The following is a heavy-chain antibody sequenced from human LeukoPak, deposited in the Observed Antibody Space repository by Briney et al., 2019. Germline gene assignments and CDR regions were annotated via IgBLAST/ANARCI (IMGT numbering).Heavy chain of an antibody. J-gene: IGHJ4*02. D-gene: IGHD3-10*01. CDR3: AKDMVHYGSGSCFDY. CDR1: GFTFSSYA. V-gene: IGHV3-23*01. CDR2: ISGSGGST. Sequence: GGSLRLSCAASGFTFSSYAMSWVRQAPGKRLEWVSSISGSGGSTYYADSVQGRFTMSRDNSKNTLYLQMNSLRAEDTAVYYCAKDMVHYGSGSCFDYWGQGTLVTVSS.